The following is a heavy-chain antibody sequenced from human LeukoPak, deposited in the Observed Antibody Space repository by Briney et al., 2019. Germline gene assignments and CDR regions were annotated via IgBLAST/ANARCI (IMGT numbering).Heavy chain of an antibody. Sequence: PGGSLRLSCAASGFTFDDYAMHWVRQAPGKGLEWVSGISWNSGSIGYADSVKGRFTISRDNAMNSLYLQMNSLRAEDTALFYCAKSSLAMVRGVLGYWGQGTLVTVSS. CDR3: AKSSLAMVRGVLGY. CDR2: ISWNSGSI. J-gene: IGHJ4*02. V-gene: IGHV3-9*01. D-gene: IGHD3-10*01. CDR1: GFTFDDYA.